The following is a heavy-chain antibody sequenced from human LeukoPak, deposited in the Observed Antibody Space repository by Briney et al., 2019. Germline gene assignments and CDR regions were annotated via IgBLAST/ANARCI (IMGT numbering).Heavy chain of an antibody. D-gene: IGHD5-24*01. CDR1: GFIFSSHS. V-gene: IGHV3-21*01. CDR3: ASSRDGFNGY. J-gene: IGHJ4*02. CDR2: ISATSTYI. Sequence: PGGSLRLSCAASGFIFSSHSMSWVRQVPGKGLEWVSSISATSTYIYYADSVKGRFTISRDNAKNSLHLQMNSLRAEDTAVYYCASSRDGFNGYWGQGTLVTVSS.